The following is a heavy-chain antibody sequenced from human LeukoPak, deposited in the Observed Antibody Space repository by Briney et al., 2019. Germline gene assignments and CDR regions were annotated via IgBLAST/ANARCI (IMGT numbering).Heavy chain of an antibody. D-gene: IGHD1-26*01. CDR3: ARGQGVTVPQVGKNWFDP. Sequence: SETLSLTCAVYIDSFSNYHWNWIRQTPAKGMEWIGEANESGGTNISPSLRSRVILSVDTSKNQFSLKLISVTVADTAIYYCARGQGVTVPQVGKNWFDPWGQGTRVTVSS. V-gene: IGHV4-34*01. J-gene: IGHJ5*02. CDR2: ANESGGT. CDR1: IDSFSNYH.